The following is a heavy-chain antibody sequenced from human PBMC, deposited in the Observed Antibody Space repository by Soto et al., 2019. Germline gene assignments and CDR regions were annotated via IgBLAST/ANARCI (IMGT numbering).Heavy chain of an antibody. D-gene: IGHD5-18*01. J-gene: IGHJ6*02. V-gene: IGHV5-51*01. Sequence: PGESLKISCKGSRYSFTSYWIGWVRQMPGKRLEWMGIIYPGDSDTRYSPSFQGQVTISADKSISTAYLQWSSLKASDTAMYYCARYATAMSYSYFSCMDVWGQGTTVTVSS. CDR2: IYPGDSDT. CDR1: RYSFTSYW. CDR3: ARYATAMSYSYFSCMDV.